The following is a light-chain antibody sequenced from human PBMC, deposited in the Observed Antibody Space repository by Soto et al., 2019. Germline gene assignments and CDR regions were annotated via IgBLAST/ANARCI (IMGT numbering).Light chain of an antibody. CDR2: AAS. Sequence: VIWMTQSPSLLSASTVTRSTISLRMSQGISSYVAWYLQQPGKAAELLIYAASTLQSGVPSRFSGSGSGTDFTLTISCLQSEDFAAYYCQQYYSFPLTFGGGTKVDIK. J-gene: IGKJ4*01. CDR3: QQYYSFPLT. V-gene: IGKV1D-8*01. CDR1: QGISSY.